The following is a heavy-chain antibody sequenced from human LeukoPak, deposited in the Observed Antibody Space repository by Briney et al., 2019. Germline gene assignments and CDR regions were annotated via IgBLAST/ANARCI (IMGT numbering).Heavy chain of an antibody. D-gene: IGHD3-16*01. Sequence: GRSLRLSCAASGFTFSSYGMHWVRQAPGKGLEWVAVISYDGSNKYYADSVKGRFTISRDNSKNTLYLQMNSLRAEDTAVYYCAKLSFSRYVWGQGTLVTVSS. V-gene: IGHV3-30*18. CDR1: GFTFSSYG. CDR3: AKLSFSRYV. CDR2: ISYDGSNK. J-gene: IGHJ4*02.